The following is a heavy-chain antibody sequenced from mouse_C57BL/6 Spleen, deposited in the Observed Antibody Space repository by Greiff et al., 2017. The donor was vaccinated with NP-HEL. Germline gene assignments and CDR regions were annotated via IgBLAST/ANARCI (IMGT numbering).Heavy chain of an antibody. V-gene: IGHV1-59*01. J-gene: IGHJ3*01. CDR1: GYTFTSYW. CDR2: IDPSDSYT. D-gene: IGHD3-1*01. Sequence: VQLQQPGAELVRPGTSVKLSCKASGYTFTSYWMHWVKQRPGQGLEWIGVIDPSDSYTNYNQKFKGKATLTVDTSSSTAYMQLSSLTSEDSAVYYCARGKGLSFAYWGQGTLVTVSA. CDR3: ARGKGLSFAY.